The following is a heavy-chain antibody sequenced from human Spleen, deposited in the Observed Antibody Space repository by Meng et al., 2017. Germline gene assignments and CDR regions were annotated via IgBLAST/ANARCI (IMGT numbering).Heavy chain of an antibody. CDR1: RFTLKTFG. Sequence: GESLKISCAASRFTLKTFGMYWIRQAPGKALEWVGRIKSHVDGATTDFATPVTGRFSISRDDSRSTVYLHMSGLTPDDTGVYYCTWDDKAVSDYWGQGVRVTVSS. V-gene: IGHV3-15*01. D-gene: IGHD3-9*01. CDR2: IKSHVDGATT. CDR3: TWDDKAVSDY. J-gene: IGHJ4*02.